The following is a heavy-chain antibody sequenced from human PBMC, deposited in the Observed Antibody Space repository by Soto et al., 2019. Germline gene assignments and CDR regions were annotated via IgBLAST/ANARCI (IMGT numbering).Heavy chain of an antibody. CDR1: GYTLTELS. CDR2: FDPEDGET. D-gene: IGHD1-1*01. Sequence: ASVKVSCKVSGYTLTELSMHWVRQAPGKGLEWMGGFDPEDGETIYAQKFQGRVTMTEDTSTDTAYMELSSLRSEDTAVYYCATGVPDGDAFDIWGQGTMVNVSS. V-gene: IGHV1-24*01. CDR3: ATGVPDGDAFDI. J-gene: IGHJ3*02.